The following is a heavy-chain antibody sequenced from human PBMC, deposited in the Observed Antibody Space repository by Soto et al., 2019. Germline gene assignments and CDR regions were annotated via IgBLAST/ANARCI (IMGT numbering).Heavy chain of an antibody. CDR3: ARGGFYDNSWGKLSHYGLDV. CDR2: ISPYNDYT. CDR1: GYTFIRYG. V-gene: IGHV1-18*01. Sequence: QVQLVQSAAEVKKPGASLKVSCKASGYTFIRYGISWVRLAPGQGLEWMGWISPYNDYTIYAQKLQGRLTMTKDTSTRTVYMGLRSLKSDVTAVYYCARGGFYDNSWGKLSHYGLDVWGQGTSVTVSS. D-gene: IGHD3-16*01. J-gene: IGHJ6*02.